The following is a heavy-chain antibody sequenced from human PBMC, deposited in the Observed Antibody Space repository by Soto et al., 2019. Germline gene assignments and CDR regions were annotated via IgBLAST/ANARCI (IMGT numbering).Heavy chain of an antibody. CDR2: ISSSSSYI. V-gene: IGHV3-21*01. CDR1: GFTFSSYS. Sequence: VGPLRLSCAASGFTFSSYSMNWVRQAPGKGLEWVSSISSSSSYIYYADSVKGRFTISRDNAKSSLYLQMNSLRAEDTAVYYCATLPGIAVADNYYYYGMDVWGQGTTLTVSS. D-gene: IGHD6-19*01. CDR3: ATLPGIAVADNYYYYGMDV. J-gene: IGHJ6*02.